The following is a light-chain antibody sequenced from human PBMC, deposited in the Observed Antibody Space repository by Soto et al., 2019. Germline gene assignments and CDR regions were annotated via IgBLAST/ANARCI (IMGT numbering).Light chain of an antibody. J-gene: IGKJ1*01. CDR1: QGISSY. CDR2: AAS. V-gene: IGKV1-8*01. CDR3: LQYYNFSWT. Sequence: AIRMTQSPSSLSASTGDRVTITCRASQGISSYLAWYQQKPGKAPKLLIYAASTLQSGVPSRFSGSGSGTDFTLTICCLQSEDFATYYCLQYYNFSWTFGQGTKV.